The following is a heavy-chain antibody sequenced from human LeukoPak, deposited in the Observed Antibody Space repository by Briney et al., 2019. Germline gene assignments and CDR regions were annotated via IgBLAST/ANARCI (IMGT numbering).Heavy chain of an antibody. Sequence: ASVKVSCXASGYTFTGYYLHWVRQAPGQGVEWMGWMNPNSGGTNYAQNFQGRVTMTRDTSISTAYMDLSRLRSDDTAVYYCARDHGGGTFDIWGQGTMVTVSS. D-gene: IGHD3-16*01. J-gene: IGHJ3*02. CDR3: ARDHGGGTFDI. CDR2: MNPNSGGT. CDR1: GYTFTGYY. V-gene: IGHV1-2*02.